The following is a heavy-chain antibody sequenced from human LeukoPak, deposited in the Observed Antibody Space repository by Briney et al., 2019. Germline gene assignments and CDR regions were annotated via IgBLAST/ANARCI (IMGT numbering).Heavy chain of an antibody. CDR3: ASTPYDILTGYYRDYYYYMDV. D-gene: IGHD3-9*01. CDR2: IYTSGST. CDR1: GGSINSYY. Sequence: PSETLSLTCTVSGGSINSYYWSWIRQPAGKGLEWIGRIYTSGSTNYNPSLKSRVTMSVDTSKNQFSLKLSSVTAADTAVYYCASTPYDILTGYYRDYYYYMDVWGKGTTVTISS. V-gene: IGHV4-4*07. J-gene: IGHJ6*03.